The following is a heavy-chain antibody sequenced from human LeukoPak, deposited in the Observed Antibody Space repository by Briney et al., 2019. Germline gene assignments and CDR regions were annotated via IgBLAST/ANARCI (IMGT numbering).Heavy chain of an antibody. J-gene: IGHJ1*01. CDR3: AHQVPPNDEYFDH. CDR1: GFTFSSYS. Sequence: PPGGSLRLSCVASGFTFSSYSMHWVRQALGEGLEWLSGISNTGRATDYADSIKGRFTISRDNSKNTVFLQMNSLRAEDTAEYFCAHQVPPNDEYFDHWGQGTLVTVSS. CDR2: ISNTGRAT. V-gene: IGHV3-23*01.